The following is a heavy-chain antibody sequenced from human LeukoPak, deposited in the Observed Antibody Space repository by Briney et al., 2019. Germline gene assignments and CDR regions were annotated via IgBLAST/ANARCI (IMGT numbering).Heavy chain of an antibody. CDR1: GYSFTSYW. CDR2: IYPGDSHT. CDR3: ARTRWLPSNYYGSGNYPGWFDP. Sequence: KDGESLKISCKGSGYSFTSYWIGWVRQMPGKGLEWMGIIYPGDSHTRYSPSFQGQVNISVDKSISTAYLQWSSLKASDTAMYYCARTRWLPSNYYGSGNYPGWFDPWGQGTLVTVSS. V-gene: IGHV5-51*01. J-gene: IGHJ5*02. D-gene: IGHD3-10*01.